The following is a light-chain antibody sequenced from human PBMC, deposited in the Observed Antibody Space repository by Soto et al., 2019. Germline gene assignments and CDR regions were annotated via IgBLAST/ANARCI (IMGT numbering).Light chain of an antibody. CDR1: QSVGSS. Sequence: DIQRTQSPSTLSASVGGRVTVACRASQSVGSSLAWYQQKPGKAPNPLIYDVSRLGSGVPSRFSGTGSGTEFSLTISSLQPDDFATYYCQQYNSYWTFGQGTKVDIK. V-gene: IGKV1-5*01. CDR2: DVS. J-gene: IGKJ1*01. CDR3: QQYNSYWT.